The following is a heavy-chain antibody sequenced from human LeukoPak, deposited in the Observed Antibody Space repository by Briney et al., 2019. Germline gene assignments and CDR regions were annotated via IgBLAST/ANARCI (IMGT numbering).Heavy chain of an antibody. Sequence: SQTLSLTCAISGDSVSSSSSAWNWIRQSPSRGLEWLGRTYYRSKWHNDYAVSVKSRITINPDTSKNQFSLKLSSVTAADTAVYYCARHWGYGSGSYYTEGGNWFDPWGQETLVTVSS. D-gene: IGHD3-10*01. V-gene: IGHV6-1*01. J-gene: IGHJ5*02. CDR3: ARHWGYGSGSYYTEGGNWFDP. CDR1: GDSVSSSSSA. CDR2: TYYRSKWHN.